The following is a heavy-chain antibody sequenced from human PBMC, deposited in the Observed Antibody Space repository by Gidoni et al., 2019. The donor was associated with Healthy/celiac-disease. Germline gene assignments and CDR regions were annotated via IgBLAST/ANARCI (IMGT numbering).Heavy chain of an antibody. Sequence: QVQLQESGPGLVKPSQTLSLTCTVSGGSISSGGYYWRWIRQHPGKGLEWIGYIYYSGSTYYNPSLKSRVTISVDTSKNQFSLKLSSVTAADTAVYYCAGGARGGVIVLRGAFDIWGQGTMVTVSS. D-gene: IGHD3-16*02. J-gene: IGHJ3*02. V-gene: IGHV4-31*03. CDR1: GGSISSGGYY. CDR3: AGGARGGVIVLRGAFDI. CDR2: IYYSGST.